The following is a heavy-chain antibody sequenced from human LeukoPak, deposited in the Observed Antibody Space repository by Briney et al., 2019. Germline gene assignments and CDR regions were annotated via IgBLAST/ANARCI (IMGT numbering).Heavy chain of an antibody. CDR2: ISYDGSNR. D-gene: IGHD2-2*01. V-gene: IGHV3-30*03. CDR1: GSTFSSYD. J-gene: IGHJ3*02. CDR3: ARGPGAFDI. Sequence: PGGSLRLSCAASGSTFSSYDMHWVRQAPGKGLEWVAVISYDGSNRDYVDSVKGRFTISRDNSKNTLSLQMNSLRAEDTAVYYCARGPGAFDIWGQGTMVTVSS.